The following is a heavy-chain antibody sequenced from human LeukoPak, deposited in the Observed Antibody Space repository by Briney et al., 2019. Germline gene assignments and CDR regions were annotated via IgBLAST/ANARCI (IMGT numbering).Heavy chain of an antibody. D-gene: IGHD5-18*01. CDR3: ARGEDTAMGLTFDI. CDR2: INPNSGGT. Sequence: ASVKVSCKASGYTFTGYYMHWVRQAPGQGLEWMGWINPNSGGTNYAQKFQGRVTMTRDTSISTAYMELSRLRSDDTAVYYCARGEDTAMGLTFDIWGQGTMVTVSS. J-gene: IGHJ3*02. CDR1: GYTFTGYY. V-gene: IGHV1-2*02.